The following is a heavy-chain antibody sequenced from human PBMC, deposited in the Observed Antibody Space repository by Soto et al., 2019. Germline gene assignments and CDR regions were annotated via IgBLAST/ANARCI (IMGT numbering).Heavy chain of an antibody. Sequence: GGSLRLSCAASGFTFSSYAMNWVRQAPGKGLEWVSYISSSGGTIYYADSVKGRFTISRDNSKNTLYLQMNSLRAEDTAVYYCAKDLPGGYCSSNSCYTEASNYYYYGMDVWGKGTTVTVPS. CDR3: AKDLPGGYCSSNSCYTEASNYYYYGMDV. J-gene: IGHJ6*04. D-gene: IGHD2-2*02. CDR2: ISSSGGTI. V-gene: IGHV3-23*01. CDR1: GFTFSSYA.